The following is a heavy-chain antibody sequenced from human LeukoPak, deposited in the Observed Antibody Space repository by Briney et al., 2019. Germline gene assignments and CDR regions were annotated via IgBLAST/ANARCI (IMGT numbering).Heavy chain of an antibody. Sequence: SETLSLTCTVSGGSISSYCWSWIRQPPVKGLEWIGYIYYSGSTNYNPSLKSRVTISVDTSKNQFSLKLSSVTAADTAVYYCASSAYGMDVWGQGTTVTVSS. CDR2: IYYSGST. V-gene: IGHV4-59*01. J-gene: IGHJ6*02. CDR3: ASSAYGMDV. CDR1: GGSISSYC.